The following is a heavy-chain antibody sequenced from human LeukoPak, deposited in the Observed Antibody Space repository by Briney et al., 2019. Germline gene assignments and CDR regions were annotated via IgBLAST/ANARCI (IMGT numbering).Heavy chain of an antibody. J-gene: IGHJ4*02. CDR2: IKQDGSEK. V-gene: IGHV3-7*01. CDR1: GFTFSSYW. D-gene: IGHD3-16*01. CDR3: ARDGVPTTFSGFDY. Sequence: GGSLRLSCAASGFTFSSYWMSWVRQAPGKGLEWVANIKQDGSEKYYVDSVKGRFTISRDNAKNSLYLQMNSLRAEDTAVYYCARDGVPTTFSGFDYWGQGTLVTVSS.